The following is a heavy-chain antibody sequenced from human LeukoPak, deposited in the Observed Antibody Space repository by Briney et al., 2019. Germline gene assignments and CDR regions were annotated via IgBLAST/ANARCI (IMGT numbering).Heavy chain of an antibody. CDR3: TSDLSINWSYY. J-gene: IGHJ4*02. Sequence: SETLSLTCTVFGGSVSTTNHFWGWIRQPPGKGLEWIGAVCYTGSVYYNPSLNSRATISIDASKNQFSLRLSSVTVADTAMYYCTSDLSINWSYYWGQGTLVTVSS. CDR1: GGSVSTTNHF. CDR2: VCYTGSV. D-gene: IGHD1-1*01. V-gene: IGHV4-39*01.